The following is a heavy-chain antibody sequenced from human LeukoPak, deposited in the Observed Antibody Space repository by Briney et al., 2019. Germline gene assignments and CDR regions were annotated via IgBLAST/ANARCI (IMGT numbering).Heavy chain of an antibody. J-gene: IGHJ5*02. CDR3: AKDQAPVTTGWFDP. CDR2: ISGSGGST. Sequence: GGSLRLSCAASGFTFSSYAMSWVRQAPGKGLEWVSAISGSGGSTYYADSVEGRFTISRDNSKNTLYLQMNSLRAEDTAVYYCAKDQAPVTTGWFDPWGQGTLVTVSS. V-gene: IGHV3-23*01. D-gene: IGHD4-11*01. CDR1: GFTFSSYA.